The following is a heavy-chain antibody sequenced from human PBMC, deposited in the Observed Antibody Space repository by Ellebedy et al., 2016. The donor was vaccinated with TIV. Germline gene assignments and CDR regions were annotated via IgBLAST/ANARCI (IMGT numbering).Heavy chain of an antibody. V-gene: IGHV3-33*01. J-gene: IGHJ4*02. CDR3: ARGDQAVDGAQIDY. D-gene: IGHD6-19*01. Sequence: SLKISCAASGFTFSSYGMHWVREAPGKGLWWVAVIWYDGSTKYYADSVKGRFTISRDNSKNTLYLQMNSLRAEETAVYYCARGDQAVDGAQIDYWGQGTLVTVSS. CDR1: GFTFSSYG. CDR2: IWYDGSTK.